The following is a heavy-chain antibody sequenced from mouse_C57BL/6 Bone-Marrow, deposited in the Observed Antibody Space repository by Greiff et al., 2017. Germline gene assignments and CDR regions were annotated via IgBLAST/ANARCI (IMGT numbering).Heavy chain of an antibody. D-gene: IGHD4-1*01. CDR3: ARSGPLGRSFDY. J-gene: IGHJ2*01. CDR1: GYTFTSYW. V-gene: IGHV1-55*01. Sequence: QVQLQQPGAELVKPGASVKMSCKASGYTFTSYWITWVKPRPGKGLEWIGDIYPTSGRTNYNEKFKSKAILTVDTSSNTAYMQLSSLTSEDSAVFYCARSGPLGRSFDYWGQGTTLTVSS. CDR2: IYPTSGRT.